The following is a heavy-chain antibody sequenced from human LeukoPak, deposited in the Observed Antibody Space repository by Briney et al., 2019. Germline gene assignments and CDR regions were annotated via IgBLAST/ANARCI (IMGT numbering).Heavy chain of an antibody. D-gene: IGHD3-22*01. J-gene: IGHJ4*02. CDR1: GFTFSSYG. Sequence: QPGGSLRLSCAASGFTFSSYGMHWVRQAPGKGLEWVAFIRYDGSNKYYADSVKGRFTISRDNSKNTLYLHMDSLRAEDTAVYYCALDISLVITYQFDYWGQGTLVTVSS. CDR2: IRYDGSNK. V-gene: IGHV3-30*02. CDR3: ALDISLVITYQFDY.